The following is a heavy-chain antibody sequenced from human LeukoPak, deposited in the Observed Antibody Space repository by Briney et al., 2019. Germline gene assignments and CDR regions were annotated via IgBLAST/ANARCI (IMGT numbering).Heavy chain of an antibody. Sequence: ASVKVSCKASGYTFTSYYMHWVRQAPGQGLEWIGIINPSGGSTSYAQKFQGRATMTRDTSTSTVYMELSSLRSEDTAVYYCARDLQMNYYDSSGYYYHDAFDIWGQGTMVTVSS. V-gene: IGHV1-46*01. CDR2: INPSGGST. D-gene: IGHD3-22*01. CDR1: GYTFTSYY. J-gene: IGHJ3*02. CDR3: ARDLQMNYYDSSGYYYHDAFDI.